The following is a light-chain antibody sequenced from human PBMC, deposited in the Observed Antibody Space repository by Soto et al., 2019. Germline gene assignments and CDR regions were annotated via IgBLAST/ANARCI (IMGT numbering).Light chain of an antibody. J-gene: IGKJ1*01. Sequence: DIQMTQSPSTVSASVGDRVTITCRASQRISSWLAWYQQKPGKAPKVLIYDASSLESGVPSRFSGSGSGTEFTLTISSLQPDDLATFYCQQYNSYPWTFGQGTKVEIK. CDR1: QRISSW. CDR3: QQYNSYPWT. V-gene: IGKV1-5*01. CDR2: DAS.